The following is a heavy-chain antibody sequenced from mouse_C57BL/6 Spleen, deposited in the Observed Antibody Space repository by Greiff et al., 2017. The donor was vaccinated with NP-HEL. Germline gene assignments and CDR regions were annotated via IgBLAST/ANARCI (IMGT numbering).Heavy chain of an antibody. CDR2: INPYNGGT. D-gene: IGHD2-4*01. Sequence: VQLQQSGPVLVKPGASVKMSCKASGYTFTDYYMNWVKQSHGKSLEWIGVINPYNGGTSYNQKFKGKATLTVDKSSSPAYMELNSLTSEDSAVYYCARPLYDYGFDYWGQGTTLTVSS. J-gene: IGHJ2*01. CDR3: ARPLYDYGFDY. CDR1: GYTFTDYY. V-gene: IGHV1-19*01.